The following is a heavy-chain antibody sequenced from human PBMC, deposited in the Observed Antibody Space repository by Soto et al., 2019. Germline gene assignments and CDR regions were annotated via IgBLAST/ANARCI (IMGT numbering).Heavy chain of an antibody. D-gene: IGHD3-22*01. CDR3: ARDYFDSSDYTTNWFDP. V-gene: IGHV4-39*01. J-gene: IGHJ5*02. Sequence: ETLSLTCSVSGDSISNSRFYWAWIRQPPGEGLEWIGSIYHTGNAYYNPSLKSRVTIFVDTSKNQLSLKLTSVTAADTALYYCARDYFDSSDYTTNWFDPWGQGTLVTVSS. CDR2: IYHTGNA. CDR1: GDSISNSRFY.